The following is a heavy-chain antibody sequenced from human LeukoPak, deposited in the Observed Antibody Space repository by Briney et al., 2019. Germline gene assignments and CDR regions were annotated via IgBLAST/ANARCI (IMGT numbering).Heavy chain of an antibody. D-gene: IGHD6-13*01. CDR3: ARDSSSSEYYFDY. CDR2: IISILGIA. V-gene: IGHV1-69*04. J-gene: IGHJ4*02. Sequence: SVKVSCKASGGTFSSYAISWVRQAPGQGLEWMGRIISILGIANYAQKFQGRVTITADKSTSTAYMELSSLRSEDTAVYYCARDSSSSEYYFDYWGQGTLVTVSS. CDR1: GGTFSSYA.